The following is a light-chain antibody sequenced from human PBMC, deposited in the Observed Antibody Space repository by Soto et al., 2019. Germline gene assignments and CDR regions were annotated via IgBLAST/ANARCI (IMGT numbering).Light chain of an antibody. Sequence: EIQMTQSPSTLSASVGDRVTITCRASQSISSWLAWYQQRPREAPKLLIYGASSLESGVPSRFSGSGSGTEFTLTISSLQPTDFATYYCQQYATSSPTFGQGTKLEI. CDR3: QQYATSSPT. CDR1: QSISSW. J-gene: IGKJ2*01. CDR2: GAS. V-gene: IGKV1-5*01.